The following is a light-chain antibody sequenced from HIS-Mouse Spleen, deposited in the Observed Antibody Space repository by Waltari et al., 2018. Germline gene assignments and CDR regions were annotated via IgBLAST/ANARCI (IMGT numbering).Light chain of an antibody. CDR2: AAS. CDR1: QGISSY. CDR3: QQYYSYPLT. Sequence: AIRMTQSPSSLSAATGDRHTITCRASQGISSYLAWYQQKPGKATKLLIYAASTLQSGVPSRFSGSGSGTDFTLTISCLQSEDFATYYCQQYYSYPLTFGGGTKVEIK. J-gene: IGKJ4*01. V-gene: IGKV1-8*01.